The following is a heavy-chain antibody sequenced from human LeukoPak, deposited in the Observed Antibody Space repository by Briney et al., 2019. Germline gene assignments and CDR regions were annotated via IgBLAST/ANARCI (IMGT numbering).Heavy chain of an antibody. J-gene: IGHJ4*02. CDR2: IYYSGNT. CDR1: GGSISSYY. Sequence: SETLSLTCTVSGGSISSYYWDWIRQSPGKGLEWIGYIYYSGNTNYNPSLKSRVTISVDTSKNQVSLKLSSVTAADTAVYYCARGGRDSSSSQDFDYWGQGTLVTVSS. CDR3: ARGGRDSSSSQDFDY. D-gene: IGHD6-13*01. V-gene: IGHV4-59*01.